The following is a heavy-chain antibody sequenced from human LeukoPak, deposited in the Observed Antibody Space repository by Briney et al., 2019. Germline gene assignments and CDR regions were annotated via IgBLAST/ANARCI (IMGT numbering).Heavy chain of an antibody. Sequence: GGSLRLSCAASGFTFSSYGMHWVRQAPGKGLEWVAVIWFDGDNKYYADSVKGRFTSSRDNSKNTLYLQMNSLRAEGTAVYYCARSNSYYYGSGNHNYYYYYMDVWGKGTTVTVSS. CDR3: ARSNSYYYGSGNHNYYYYYMDV. CDR2: IWFDGDNK. CDR1: GFTFSSYG. J-gene: IGHJ6*03. V-gene: IGHV3-33*01. D-gene: IGHD3-10*01.